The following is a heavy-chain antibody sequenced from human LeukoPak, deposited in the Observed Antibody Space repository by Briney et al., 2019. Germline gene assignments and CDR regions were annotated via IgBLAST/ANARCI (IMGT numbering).Heavy chain of an antibody. CDR3: ASGYCSGGSCYSEYFQH. Sequence: TGRSLRLSCAASGFTFSSYEMNWVRQAPGKGLEWVSYISSSGSTIYYADSVKGRFTISRDNAKNSLYLQMNSLRAEDTAVYYCASGYCSGGSCYSEYFQHWGQGTLVTVSS. CDR1: GFTFSSYE. CDR2: ISSSGSTI. V-gene: IGHV3-48*03. D-gene: IGHD2-15*01. J-gene: IGHJ1*01.